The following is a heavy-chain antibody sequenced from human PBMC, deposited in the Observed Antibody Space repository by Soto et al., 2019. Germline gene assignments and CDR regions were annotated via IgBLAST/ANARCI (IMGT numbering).Heavy chain of an antibody. Sequence: SETLSLTCTVSGDSISSNNNYWSWIRQPPGEGLEWIGFISYSGTTSYSPSLKSRFAISLDTSKNQFSLSLSSVTAADTAVYYCARHGLFAWGQGTLVTVSS. CDR3: ARHGLFA. J-gene: IGHJ5*02. CDR1: GDSISSNNNY. V-gene: IGHV4-30-4*01. CDR2: ISYSGTT. D-gene: IGHD2-21*01.